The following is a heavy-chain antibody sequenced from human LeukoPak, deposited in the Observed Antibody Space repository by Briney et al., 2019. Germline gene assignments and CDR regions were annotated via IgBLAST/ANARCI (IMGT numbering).Heavy chain of an antibody. CDR3: ARDSSGWHDY. CDR1: GFTFSSYS. D-gene: IGHD6-19*01. Sequence: SGGSLRLSCAASGFTFSSYSMNWVRQAPGKGLEWVSSISSSSSYIYYADSVKGRFTISRDNAKNSLYLQMNSLRAEDTAVYYCARDSSGWHDYWGQGTLVTVSS. J-gene: IGHJ4*02. CDR2: ISSSSSYI. V-gene: IGHV3-21*01.